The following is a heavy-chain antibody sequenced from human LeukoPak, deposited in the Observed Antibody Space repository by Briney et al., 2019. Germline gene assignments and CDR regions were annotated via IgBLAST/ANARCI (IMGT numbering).Heavy chain of an antibody. J-gene: IGHJ4*02. CDR1: GFTFSSYE. CDR2: ISSSGSTI. V-gene: IGHV3-48*03. Sequence: PGGSLRLSRAASGFTFSSYEMNWVRQAPGKGLEWVSYISSSGSTIYYADSVKGRFTISRDNAKNSLYLQMNSLRAEDTAVYYCARDRRDILTGYYMRFDYWGQGTLVTVSS. CDR3: ARDRRDILTGYYMRFDY. D-gene: IGHD3-9*01.